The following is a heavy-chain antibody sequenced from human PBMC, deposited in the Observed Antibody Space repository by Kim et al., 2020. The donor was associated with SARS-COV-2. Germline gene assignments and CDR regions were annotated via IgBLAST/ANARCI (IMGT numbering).Heavy chain of an antibody. J-gene: IGHJ2*01. CDR1: GFTFSSYD. Sequence: GGSLRLSCAASGFTFSSYDMHWVRQATGKGLEWVSAIGTAGDTYYPGSVKGRFTISRENAKNSLYLQMNSLRAGDTAVYYCARGGSSGYPKSLDWYFDLWGRGTLVTVSS. D-gene: IGHD3-22*01. V-gene: IGHV3-13*01. CDR3: ARGGSSGYPKSLDWYFDL. CDR2: IGTAGDT.